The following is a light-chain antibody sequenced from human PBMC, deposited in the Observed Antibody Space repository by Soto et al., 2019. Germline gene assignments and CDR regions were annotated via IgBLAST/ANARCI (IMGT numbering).Light chain of an antibody. V-gene: IGLV2-14*01. Sequence: QSALTQPASVSGSPGQSITISCTGTSSDVGGYNYVSWFQQHPGKAPKLMIFEVNNRPSGVSDRFSGSKSGNTASLTISGLQPEDEADYYCSSFTRSSTRVFGGGTKVTVL. J-gene: IGLJ1*01. CDR3: SSFTRSSTRV. CDR2: EVN. CDR1: SSDVGGYNY.